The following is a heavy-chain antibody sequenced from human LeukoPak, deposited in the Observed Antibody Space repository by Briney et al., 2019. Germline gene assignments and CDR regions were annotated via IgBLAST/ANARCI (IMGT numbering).Heavy chain of an antibody. V-gene: IGHV4-59*01. CDR2: IYYSGST. J-gene: IGHJ4*02. CDR1: GGSFSGYY. CDR3: ARVVMRNYYDSSGYRFDY. Sequence: PSETLSLTCAVYGGSFSGYYWSWIRQPPGKGLEWIGYIYYSGSTNYNPSLKSRVTISVDTSKNQFSLKLSSVTAADTAVYYCARVVMRNYYDSSGYRFDYWGQGTLVTVSS. D-gene: IGHD3-22*01.